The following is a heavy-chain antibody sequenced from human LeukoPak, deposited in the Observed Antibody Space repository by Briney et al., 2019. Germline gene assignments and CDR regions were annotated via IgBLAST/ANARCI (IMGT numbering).Heavy chain of an antibody. CDR2: IKPNSGGT. V-gene: IGHV1-2*02. Sequence: GASVKVSCKASGYTFTGYYMYWVRQAPGQGLEWMGWIKPNSGGTNYAQNFQGRVTMTRDTSISTAYMELSRLRSDDTAVYYCARENCSGGSCYSSFDYWGQGTLVTVSS. J-gene: IGHJ4*02. D-gene: IGHD2-15*01. CDR1: GYTFTGYY. CDR3: ARENCSGGSCYSSFDY.